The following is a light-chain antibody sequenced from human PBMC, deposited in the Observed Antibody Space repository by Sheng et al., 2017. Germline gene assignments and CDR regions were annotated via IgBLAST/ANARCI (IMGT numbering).Light chain of an antibody. CDR3: QQRGKWPQVT. J-gene: IGKJ4*01. CDR1: ENVRKY. CDR2: DAS. V-gene: IGKV3-11*01. Sequence: EIVLTQSPATLSLSPGDRATLSCRASENVRKYLAWYQQKPGQAPRLLIYDASTRATGIPARFSGSGSGTDFTLTISLEPDDFAVYYCQQRGKWPQVTFGGGTKVEIK.